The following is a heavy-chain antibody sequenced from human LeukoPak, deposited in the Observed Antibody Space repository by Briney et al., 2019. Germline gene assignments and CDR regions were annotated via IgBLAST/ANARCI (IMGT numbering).Heavy chain of an antibody. J-gene: IGHJ4*02. CDR1: GFTLSSYS. D-gene: IGHD2-15*01. Sequence: QPGGSLRLSCAASGFTLSSYSMNWVRQAPGKGLEWVSYISSSSGTIYYADSVKGRFTISRDNAKNSLYLQMNSLRAEDTAVYYCARGVGISSSWGQGTLVTVSS. V-gene: IGHV3-48*01. CDR3: ARGVGISSS. CDR2: ISSSSGTI.